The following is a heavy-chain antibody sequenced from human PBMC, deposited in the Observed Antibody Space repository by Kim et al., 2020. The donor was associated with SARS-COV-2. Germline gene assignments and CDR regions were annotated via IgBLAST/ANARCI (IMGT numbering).Heavy chain of an antibody. D-gene: IGHD3-3*01. CDR1: GGSISSSSYY. CDR3: ARHRFDTIFGVVIIPGWFDP. J-gene: IGHJ5*02. V-gene: IGHV4-39*01. Sequence: SETLSLTCTVSGGSISSSSYYWGWIRQPPGKGLEWIGSIYYSGSTYYNPSLKRRVTISVDTSKNQFSLKRSSVTAADTAVYYCARHRFDTIFGVVIIPGWFDPWGQGTLDT. CDR2: IYYSGST.